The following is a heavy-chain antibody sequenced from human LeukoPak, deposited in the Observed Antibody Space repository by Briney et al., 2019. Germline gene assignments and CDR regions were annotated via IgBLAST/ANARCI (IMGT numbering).Heavy chain of an antibody. V-gene: IGHV3-7*01. Sequence: GGSLRLSCAASGFTFSNYWMTWVRQAPGKGLEWVANIKQDGSEKYYVDSAKGRFTISRDNAQNSLYLQMNSLRAEDTAVYYCARGEDSSGYYYVYWGQGTLVTVSS. D-gene: IGHD3-22*01. CDR2: IKQDGSEK. CDR1: GFTFSNYW. J-gene: IGHJ4*02. CDR3: ARGEDSSGYYYVY.